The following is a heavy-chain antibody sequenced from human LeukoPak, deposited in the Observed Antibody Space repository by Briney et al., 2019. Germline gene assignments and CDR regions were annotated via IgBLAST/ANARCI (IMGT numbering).Heavy chain of an antibody. V-gene: IGHV4-30-4*01. D-gene: IGHD5-18*01. CDR3: ARNGAYSFVV. CDR2: VYYSGST. CDR1: GGSISSGDYY. Sequence: SETLSLTCSVSGGSISSGDYYWSWIRQPPGKGLEWIGYVYYSGSTYYNPSPKSRVTISVDTSKNQFSLKLSSVIAADAAVYFCARNGAYSFVVWGQGTLVTVSS. J-gene: IGHJ4*02.